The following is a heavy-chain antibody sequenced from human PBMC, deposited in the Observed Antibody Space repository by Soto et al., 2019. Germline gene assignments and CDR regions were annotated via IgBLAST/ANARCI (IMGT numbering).Heavy chain of an antibody. Sequence: QVQVVQSGAEVKKPGASVKVSCKASGYTFTTYYIHWVRQAPGQGLEWMGVINPSGGSINYAQKFQCRVAMARDTSTSTVYMELSSLRSDDTAVYYGARDRGRGGSYYIYFYGMDVWGQGTTVTVSS. D-gene: IGHD1-26*01. CDR2: INPSGGSI. CDR3: ARDRGRGGSYYIYFYGMDV. J-gene: IGHJ6*02. V-gene: IGHV1-46*01. CDR1: GYTFTTYY.